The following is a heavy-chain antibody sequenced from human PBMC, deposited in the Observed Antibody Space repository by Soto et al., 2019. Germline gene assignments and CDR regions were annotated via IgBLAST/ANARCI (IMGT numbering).Heavy chain of an antibody. D-gene: IGHD3-10*01. V-gene: IGHV1-3*01. CDR1: GYSFTTYA. CDR2: IDAGNGNT. CDR3: ARQVPGTGGAFDI. Sequence: QVQLVQSGAEVRMPGASVKVSCKASGYSFTTYALHWVRQAPGQRLEWMAWIDAGNGNTKYSQKFQGRVTVTRDTIASTIYMQLSSLKSEDTAVFYCARQVPGTGGAFDIWGQGTAVTVSS. J-gene: IGHJ3*02.